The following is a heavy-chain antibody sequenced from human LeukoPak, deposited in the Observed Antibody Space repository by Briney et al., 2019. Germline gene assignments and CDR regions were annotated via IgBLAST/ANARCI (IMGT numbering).Heavy chain of an antibody. J-gene: IGHJ4*01. CDR2: ISGSGGST. CDR1: GFTFSSYG. D-gene: IGHD3-10*01. Sequence: GGSLRLSCAASGFTFSSYGMSWVRQAPGKGLEWVSAISGSGGSTYYADSVKGRFTISRDNSKNTLYLQMNSLRAEDTAVYYCTKLARAPRDFDYWGQGTLVTVSS. V-gene: IGHV3-23*01. CDR3: TKLARAPRDFDY.